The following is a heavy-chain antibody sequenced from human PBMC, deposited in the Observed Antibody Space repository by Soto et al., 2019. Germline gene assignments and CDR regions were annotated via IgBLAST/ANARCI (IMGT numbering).Heavy chain of an antibody. J-gene: IGHJ6*02. CDR3: ARGVTATPYFYAMDV. CDR1: GYTFTSYG. D-gene: IGHD2-21*02. V-gene: IGHV1-18*01. Sequence: QVQMMQSGAEVKKPGASVKVSCEASGYTFTSYGISWVRQAPGQGLEWMGWIAAYNGNTNYAQKVQGRVTLTRDTSTRTAYMELRSLKYDDTAVYYCARGVTATPYFYAMDVRGQGTAITVSS. CDR2: IAAYNGNT.